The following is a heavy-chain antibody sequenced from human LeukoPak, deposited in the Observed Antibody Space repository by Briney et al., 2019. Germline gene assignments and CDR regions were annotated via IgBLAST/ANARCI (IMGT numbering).Heavy chain of an antibody. Sequence: SETLSLTCTVSGGSVSSGSYYWSWIRQPPGKGLEGIGYVYYTRSTNYNPSLKSRVTISVDTSKNQFSLKLTSVTAADTAVYYCARSGVGVAGTDRWGQGTLVTVSS. D-gene: IGHD6-19*01. CDR1: GGSVSSGSYY. V-gene: IGHV4-61*01. J-gene: IGHJ5*02. CDR3: ARSGVGVAGTDR. CDR2: VYYTRST.